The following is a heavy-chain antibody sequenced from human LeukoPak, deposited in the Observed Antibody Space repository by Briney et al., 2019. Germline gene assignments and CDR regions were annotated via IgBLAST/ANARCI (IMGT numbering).Heavy chain of an antibody. D-gene: IGHD2-2*01. V-gene: IGHV4-39*07. J-gene: IGHJ1*01. CDR3: ARGRHIVVVPAAPHGYFQH. CDR2: INHSGST. CDR1: GGSMSSTTDS. Sequence: PSETLSLTCTVSGGSMSSTTDSWSWIRQPPGKGLEWIGEINHSGSTNYNPSLKSRVTISVDTSKNQFSLKLSSVTAADTAVYYCARGRHIVVVPAAPHGYFQHWGQGTLVTVSS.